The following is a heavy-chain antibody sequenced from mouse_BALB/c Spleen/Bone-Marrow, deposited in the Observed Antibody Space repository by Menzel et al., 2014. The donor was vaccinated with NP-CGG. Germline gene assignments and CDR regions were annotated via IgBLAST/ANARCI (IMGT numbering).Heavy chain of an antibody. V-gene: IGHV1-12*01. CDR1: GYTFTSYN. J-gene: IGHJ2*01. CDR3: AREGRSHFDH. CDR2: IYPGNGDT. Sequence: LQQSGAELVKPGASMKMSCKASGYTFTSYNLHWIKQTPGQGLEWIGAIYPGNGDTSYNQRFKGKATLTTDKSSSTAYVQLSSLTSEDSAVYYGAREGRSHFDHWGQGSTLTVSS.